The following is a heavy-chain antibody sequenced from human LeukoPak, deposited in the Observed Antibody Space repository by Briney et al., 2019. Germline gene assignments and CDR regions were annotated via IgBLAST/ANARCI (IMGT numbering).Heavy chain of an antibody. J-gene: IGHJ4*02. Sequence: PGGSLRLSCAASGFTFSSYAMNWVRQAPGKGLEWVSGISDTGGSTYYADSVKGRFTISRDNSKNTLYLQMNSLRTDDTAIYYCAKGGNDFDYWGQGTLVTASS. D-gene: IGHD3-16*01. CDR3: AKGGNDFDY. V-gene: IGHV3-23*01. CDR2: ISDTGGST. CDR1: GFTFSSYA.